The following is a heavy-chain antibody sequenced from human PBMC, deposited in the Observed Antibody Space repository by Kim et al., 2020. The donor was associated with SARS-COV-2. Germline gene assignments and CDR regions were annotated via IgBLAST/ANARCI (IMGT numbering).Heavy chain of an antibody. CDR2: IIPMFGTA. V-gene: IGHV1-69*13. Sequence: SVKVSCKASGGTFSSYAISWVRQAPGQGLEWMGGIIPMFGTANYAQKFQGRVTIIADESTSKAYMELSGLRSEDTAGYYCATTAAAGSSLVGYYGMDVLGRGTTVSVSS. J-gene: IGHJ6*02. CDR3: ATTAAAGSSLVGYYGMDV. D-gene: IGHD6-13*01. CDR1: GGTFSSYA.